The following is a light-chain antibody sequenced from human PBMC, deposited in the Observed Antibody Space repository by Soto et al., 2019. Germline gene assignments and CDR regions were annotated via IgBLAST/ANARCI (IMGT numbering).Light chain of an antibody. J-gene: IGKJ1*01. CDR2: GAS. Sequence: ETVMTQSPATLSVSPGERATLSCRASQSVRTKVAWYQQTPGQAPRLLIYGASSRATGIPDRFSGSGSGTDFTLTISRLEPEDFAVYYCQQYNNWPWTFGQGTKVDIK. CDR3: QQYNNWPWT. CDR1: QSVRTK. V-gene: IGKV3D-15*01.